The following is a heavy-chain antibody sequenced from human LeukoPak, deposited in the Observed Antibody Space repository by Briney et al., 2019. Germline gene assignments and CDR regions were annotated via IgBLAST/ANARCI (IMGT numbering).Heavy chain of an antibody. CDR2: VYPGDSDT. J-gene: IGHJ5*02. V-gene: IGHV5-51*01. CDR3: AGHRGGYGNYEDWFDP. CDR1: GYIFSRYW. D-gene: IGHD4-11*01. Sequence: GESLKISCKGSGYIFSRYWIAWVRQVPGKGLEWMGIVYPGDSDTRYNPSFQGQVTISADTSISTAYLQWSSLKASDTAIYYCAGHRGGYGNYEDWFDPWGQGTLVTVSS.